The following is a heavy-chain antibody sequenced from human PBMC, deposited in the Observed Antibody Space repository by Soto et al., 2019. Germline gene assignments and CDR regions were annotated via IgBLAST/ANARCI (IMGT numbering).Heavy chain of an antibody. V-gene: IGHV4-34*01. Sequence: SETLSLTCAVYGGSFSGYYWSWIRQPPGKGLEWIGEINHSGSTNYNPSLKSRVTISVDTSKNQFSLKLSSVTAAVTAVYYCARGPRGYCSGGSCYPPDYWGQGTLVTVSS. CDR1: GGSFSGYY. CDR2: INHSGST. J-gene: IGHJ4*02. D-gene: IGHD2-15*01. CDR3: ARGPRGYCSGGSCYPPDY.